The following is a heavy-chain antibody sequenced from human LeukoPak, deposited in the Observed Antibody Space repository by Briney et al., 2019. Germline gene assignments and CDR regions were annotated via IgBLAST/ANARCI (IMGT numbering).Heavy chain of an antibody. J-gene: IGHJ4*02. D-gene: IGHD6-13*01. Sequence: GGSLRLSCVVSGFSFSNAWMTWVRRAPGKGLEWVGRIKSKTNGGTPDYAAPVKGRFTISRDDSKSTLYLQMNSLETEDTATYYCATEGGSGWYGHFDHWSRGTLVTVSS. CDR1: GFSFSNAW. CDR2: IKSKTNGGTP. V-gene: IGHV3-15*01. CDR3: ATEGGSGWYGHFDH.